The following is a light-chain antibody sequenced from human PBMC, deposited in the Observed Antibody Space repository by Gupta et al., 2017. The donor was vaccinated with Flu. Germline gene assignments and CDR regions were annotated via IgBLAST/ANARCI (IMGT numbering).Light chain of an antibody. Sequence: DIQMTQSPSSLSASVGDRVTITCRASQSIGRYLNWYQQKPGKAPKVLIYAASSLQSGVPSRFSGSGSGTDFTLTISSPQPEDFATYYCQQSYTTPWTFGQGTKVE. CDR3: QQSYTTPWT. CDR1: QSIGRY. CDR2: AAS. V-gene: IGKV1-39*01. J-gene: IGKJ1*01.